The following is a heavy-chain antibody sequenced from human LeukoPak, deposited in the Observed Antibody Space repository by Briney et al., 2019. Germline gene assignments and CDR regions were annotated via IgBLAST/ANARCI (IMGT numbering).Heavy chain of an antibody. CDR2: IYPGDSDT. CDR3: ARQYDYYYYMDV. V-gene: IGHV5-51*01. J-gene: IGHJ6*03. CDR1: GYSFTTYW. Sequence: GESLKISWKASGYSFTTYWIGWVRQMPGKGLEWMGIIYPGDSDTRYSPSFQGQVTISADKSISTAYLQWSSLKASDTAIYYCARQYDYYYYMDVWGKGTTVTVSS.